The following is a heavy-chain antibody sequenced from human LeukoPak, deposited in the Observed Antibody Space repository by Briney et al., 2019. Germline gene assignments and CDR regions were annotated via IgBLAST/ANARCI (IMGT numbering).Heavy chain of an antibody. D-gene: IGHD3-3*01. CDR2: INPNSGGT. CDR1: GGTFSSYA. Sequence: ASVKVSCKASGGTFSSYAISWVRQAPGQGLEWMGWINPNSGGTNYAQKFQGRVTMTRDTSISTAYMELSRLRSDDTAVYYCATSLEWLFWGQGTLVTVSS. CDR3: ATSLEWLF. V-gene: IGHV1-2*02. J-gene: IGHJ4*02.